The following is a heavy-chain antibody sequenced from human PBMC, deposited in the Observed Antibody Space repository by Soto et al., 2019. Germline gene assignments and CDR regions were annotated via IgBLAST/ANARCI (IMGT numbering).Heavy chain of an antibody. CDR1: GFTFSNAW. D-gene: IGHD6-13*01. CDR3: TTLLEQQLVLGAFDI. Sequence: GGSLRLSCAASGFTFSNAWMSWVRQAPGKGLEWVGRIKSKTDGGTTDYAAPVKGRFTISRDDSKNTLYLQMNSLKTEDTAVYYCTTLLEQQLVLGAFDIWGQGTMVTVSS. V-gene: IGHV3-15*01. J-gene: IGHJ3*02. CDR2: IKSKTDGGTT.